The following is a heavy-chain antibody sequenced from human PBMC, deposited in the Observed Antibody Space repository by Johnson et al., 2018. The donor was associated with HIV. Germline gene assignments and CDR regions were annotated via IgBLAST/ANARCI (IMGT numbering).Heavy chain of an antibody. Sequence: VQLVESGGGLVQPGGSLRLSCAASGFTFSSYAMSWVRQAPGKGLEWVSAISGSGGSTYYADSVRGRFTISRDNAKNSLFLQMNSLSAEDTAIYYCARDPPGRAFDVWGQGTMVTVSS. J-gene: IGHJ3*01. CDR3: ARDPPGRAFDV. V-gene: IGHV3-23*04. CDR1: GFTFSSYA. CDR2: ISGSGGST.